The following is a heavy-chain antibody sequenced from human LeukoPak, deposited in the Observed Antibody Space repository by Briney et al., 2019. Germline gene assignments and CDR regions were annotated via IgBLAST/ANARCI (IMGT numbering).Heavy chain of an antibody. V-gene: IGHV4-59*01. Sequence: SETLPLTCTVSGGSISSYYWSWIRQPPGKGLEWIGYIYYSGSPNYNPSLKSRVTISVDTSKNQFSLKLSSVTAADTAVYYCARGSMGRWLQPFDYWGQGTLVTVSS. CDR3: ARGSMGRWLQPFDY. J-gene: IGHJ4*02. CDR2: IYYSGSP. CDR1: GGSISSYY. D-gene: IGHD5-24*01.